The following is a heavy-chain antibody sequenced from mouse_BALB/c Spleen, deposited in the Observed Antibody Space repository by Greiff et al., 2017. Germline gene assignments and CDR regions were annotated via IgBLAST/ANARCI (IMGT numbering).Heavy chain of an antibody. Sequence: VQLQQSGAELARPGASVKMSCKASGYTFTSYTMHWVKQRPGQGLEWIGYINPSSGYTNYNQKFKDKATLTADKSSSTAYMQLSSLTSEDSAVYYCAREGTTATGFDYWGQGTTLTVSS. CDR2: INPSSGYT. CDR3: AREGTTATGFDY. D-gene: IGHD1-2*01. J-gene: IGHJ2*01. CDR1: GYTFTSYT. V-gene: IGHV1-4*01.